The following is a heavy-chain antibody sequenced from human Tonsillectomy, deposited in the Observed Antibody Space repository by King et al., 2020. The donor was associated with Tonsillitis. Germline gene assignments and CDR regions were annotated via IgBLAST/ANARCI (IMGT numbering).Heavy chain of an antibody. D-gene: IGHD2-21*02. V-gene: IGHV1-69*09. J-gene: IGHJ4*02. CDR1: GGTFNSYA. CDR3: AREVSPYCGGDCYSYFDY. Sequence: VQLVESGAEVKKPGSSVKVSCKASGGTFNSYAISWVRQAPGQGLEWMGRIVPILAIANYAQKFQGRVTITADKSTSTAYMELSSLRSEDTAVYYCAREVSPYCGGDCYSYFDYWGQGTLVTVSS. CDR2: IVPILAIA.